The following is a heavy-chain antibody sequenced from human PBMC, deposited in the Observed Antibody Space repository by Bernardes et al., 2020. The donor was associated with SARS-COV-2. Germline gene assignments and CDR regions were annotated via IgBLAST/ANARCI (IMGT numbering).Heavy chain of an antibody. CDR3: ARGVAYSNYAF. Sequence: SETLSLTCTVSGDSISTNYWSWIRQPPGKGLEWIGYISHTGSTNYSPSFKSRVTISADTSKNQFSLKLSSLTASDTAVYYCARGVAYSNYAFWGQGTMVTVSS. J-gene: IGHJ4*02. V-gene: IGHV4-59*13. CDR1: GDSISTNY. CDR2: ISHTGST. D-gene: IGHD4-4*01.